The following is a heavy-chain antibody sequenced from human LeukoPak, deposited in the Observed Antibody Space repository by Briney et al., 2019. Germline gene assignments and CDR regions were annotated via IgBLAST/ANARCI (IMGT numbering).Heavy chain of an antibody. CDR3: ARGEGGSGSYYHYYYGMDV. Sequence: GGSLRLSCAASGFTFSSYWMSWVRQAPGKGLEWVANIKQGGSEKYYVDSVKGRFTISRDNAKNSLYLQMSSLRAEDTAVYYCARGEGGSGSYYHYYYGMDVWGQGTTVTVSS. D-gene: IGHD3-10*01. CDR1: GFTFSSYW. V-gene: IGHV3-7*01. CDR2: IKQGGSEK. J-gene: IGHJ6*02.